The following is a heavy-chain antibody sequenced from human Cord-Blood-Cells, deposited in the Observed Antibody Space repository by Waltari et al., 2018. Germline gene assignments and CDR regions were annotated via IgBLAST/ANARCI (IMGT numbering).Heavy chain of an antibody. Sequence: QVQLQESGPGLVKPSETLSLTCTVSGGSVSSGSYYWSWIRQPPGKGLEWFGYIYYSGCTTYNPSLKSRVTISVDTSKNQFSLKLSSVTAADTAVYYCARDSGNWYFDLWGRGTLVTVSS. V-gene: IGHV4-61*01. CDR3: ARDSGNWYFDL. J-gene: IGHJ2*01. CDR2: IYYSGCT. D-gene: IGHD1-26*01. CDR1: GGSVSSGSYY.